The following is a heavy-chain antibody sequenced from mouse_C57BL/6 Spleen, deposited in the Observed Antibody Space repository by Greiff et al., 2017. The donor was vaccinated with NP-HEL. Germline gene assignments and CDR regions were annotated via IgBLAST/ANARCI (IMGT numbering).Heavy chain of an antibody. J-gene: IGHJ2*01. D-gene: IGHD2-4*01. V-gene: IGHV1-39*01. CDR3: ARWGDYDGAVYYFDY. CDR2: INPNYGTT. Sequence: LVESGPELVKPGASVKISCKASGYSFTDYNMNWVKQSNGKSLEWIGVINPNYGTTSYNQKFKGKATLTVDQSSSTAYMQLNSLTSEDSAVYYCARWGDYDGAVYYFDYWGQGTTLTVSS. CDR1: GYSFTDYN.